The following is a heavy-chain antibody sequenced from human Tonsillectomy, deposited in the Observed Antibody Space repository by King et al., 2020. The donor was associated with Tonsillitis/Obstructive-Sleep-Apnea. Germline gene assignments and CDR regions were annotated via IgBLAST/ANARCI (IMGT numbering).Heavy chain of an antibody. J-gene: IGHJ4*02. CDR3: ARVVYDNTGYFSGHDY. D-gene: IGHD3-22*01. CDR1: GYSFTSYG. V-gene: IGHV1-18*01. Sequence: QLVQSGAEVKKPGASVKVSCKASGYSFTSYGITWVRQAPGQGLEWMGWISAYNGNTNYAQNLQDRVTMTTDTSTDTAYMELRSLRSDDTAVYYCARVVYDNTGYFSGHDYWGQGTLVTVSS. CDR2: ISAYNGNT.